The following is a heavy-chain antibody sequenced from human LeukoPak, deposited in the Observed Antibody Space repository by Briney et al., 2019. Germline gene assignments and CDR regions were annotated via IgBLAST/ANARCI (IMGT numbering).Heavy chain of an antibody. Sequence: GGSLRLSCAASGFTFSSYGMSWVRQAPGKGLEWVSAIGGRDGSTYYADSVKGRFTISRDNSKNTLYLQMHSLRAEDTAIYYCAKDPYRVVVATGNYLDPWGQGTLVTVSS. J-gene: IGHJ5*02. CDR2: IGGRDGST. V-gene: IGHV3-23*01. CDR1: GFTFSSYG. CDR3: AKDPYRVVVATGNYLDP. D-gene: IGHD2-15*01.